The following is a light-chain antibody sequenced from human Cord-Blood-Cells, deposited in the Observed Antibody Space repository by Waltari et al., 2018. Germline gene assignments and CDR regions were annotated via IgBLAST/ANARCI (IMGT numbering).Light chain of an antibody. J-gene: IGLJ1*01. CDR3: SSYTSSSTYV. Sequence: QSALTQPASVSGSPGQSITISCTGTSSDVGGYNYVSWYQQHPGKAPKLMIYDVSKPPSCVSNRFSGSKSGNTASLTISGRQAEDEADYYCSSYTSSSTYVFGTGTNVTVL. CDR2: DVS. V-gene: IGLV2-14*01. CDR1: SSDVGGYNY.